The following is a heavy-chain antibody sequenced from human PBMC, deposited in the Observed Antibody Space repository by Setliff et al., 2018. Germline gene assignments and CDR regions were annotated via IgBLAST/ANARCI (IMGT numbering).Heavy chain of an antibody. Sequence: PSETLSLTCTVSGYSIRSDYYWGWIRQPPGKGLEWIGSLYHTGSTDYNPSLNSRVTISVDTSKNQFSLKLTSVTAADTAVYYCARDLYDYVWGTYRYHDAFDIWGQGTMVTVSS. V-gene: IGHV4-38-2*02. CDR3: ARDLYDYVWGTYRYHDAFDI. D-gene: IGHD3-16*02. J-gene: IGHJ3*02. CDR2: LYHTGST. CDR1: GYSIRSDYY.